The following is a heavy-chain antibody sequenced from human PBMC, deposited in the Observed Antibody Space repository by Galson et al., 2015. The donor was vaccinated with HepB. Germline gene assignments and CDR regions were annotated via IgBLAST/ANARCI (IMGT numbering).Heavy chain of an antibody. CDR3: ARGLGIGITMIVVVNDAFDI. CDR1: GFTFSSYA. V-gene: IGHV3-30*04. J-gene: IGHJ3*02. D-gene: IGHD3-22*01. CDR2: ISYDGSNK. Sequence: SLRLSCAASGFTFSSYAMHWVRQAPGKGLEWVAVISYDGSNKYYADSVKGRFTISRDNSKNTLYLQMNSLRAEDTAVYYCARGLGIGITMIVVVNDAFDIWGQGTMVTVSS.